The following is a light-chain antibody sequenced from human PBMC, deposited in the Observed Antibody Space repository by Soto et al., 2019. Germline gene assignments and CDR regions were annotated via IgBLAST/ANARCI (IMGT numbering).Light chain of an antibody. J-gene: IGKJ5*01. CDR1: QSVSSY. Sequence: EILLTQSPGTLSLSPGERATLSCRASQSVSSYLAWYQQKPGQAPRLLIYDASNRANGIPARFSGSGSGTDFTLTISSLEPEDFAVYYCQQRSNWHPITFGQGTRLEIK. CDR3: QQRSNWHPIT. CDR2: DAS. V-gene: IGKV3-11*01.